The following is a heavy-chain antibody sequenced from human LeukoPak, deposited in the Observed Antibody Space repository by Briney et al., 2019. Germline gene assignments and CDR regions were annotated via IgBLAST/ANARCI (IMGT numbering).Heavy chain of an antibody. CDR2: INQDGSEK. CDR3: ARDSDISQYSGTLLPYY. Sequence: QTGGSLRLSCAASGFTFSSYWMSWVRQAPGKGLEWVANINQDGSEKYYVDSVKGRFTISRDNAKNSLYLQMNSLRAEDTAVYYCARDSDISQYSGTLLPYYWGQGTLVTVSS. V-gene: IGHV3-7*01. CDR1: GFTFSSYW. J-gene: IGHJ4*02. D-gene: IGHD1-26*01.